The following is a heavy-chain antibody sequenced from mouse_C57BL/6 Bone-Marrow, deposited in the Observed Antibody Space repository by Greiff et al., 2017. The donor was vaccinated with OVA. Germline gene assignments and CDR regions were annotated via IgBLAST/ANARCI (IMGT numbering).Heavy chain of an antibody. CDR1: GYTFTSYW. CDR3: ARYYDYWAWFAY. D-gene: IGHD2-4*01. Sequence: QVQLQQPGAELVKPGASVKLSCKASGYTFTSYWMHWVKQRPGRGLEWIGRIDPNSGGTKYNEKFKSKATLTVDKTSSPAYMQHISLTSEDSAVDYFARYYDYWAWFAYWGQGTLVTVSA. V-gene: IGHV1-72*01. J-gene: IGHJ3*01. CDR2: IDPNSGGT.